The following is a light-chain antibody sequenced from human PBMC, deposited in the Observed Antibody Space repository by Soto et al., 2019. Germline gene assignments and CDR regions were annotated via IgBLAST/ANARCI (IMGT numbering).Light chain of an antibody. V-gene: IGLV1-40*01. CDR3: QSYDSSLSAYV. CDR2: GNS. J-gene: IGLJ1*01. Sequence: QTVVTQPPSVSGAPGQRVTISCTGSSSNIGAGYDVHWYQQLPGTAPKLLIYGNSNRPSGVPDRFSGSKSDTSASLAITGLRAEDEADYYCQSYDSSLSAYVFGTGTKLTVL. CDR1: SSNIGAGYD.